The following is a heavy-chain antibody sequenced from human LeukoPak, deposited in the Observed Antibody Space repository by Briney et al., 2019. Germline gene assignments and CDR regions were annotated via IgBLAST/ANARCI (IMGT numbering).Heavy chain of an antibody. D-gene: IGHD4-17*01. CDR3: AKVRPYHGDALDY. V-gene: IGHV1-2*02. J-gene: IGHJ4*02. Sequence: AASVKVSCKASGYSFTGYYIHWVRQAPGQGLDWMGWIDPTGGATNYAQKFQGRVTITRDTSITTAYMELSRLRSDDTAVYYCAKVRPYHGDALDYWGQGTLVSVSS. CDR1: GYSFTGYY. CDR2: IDPTGGAT.